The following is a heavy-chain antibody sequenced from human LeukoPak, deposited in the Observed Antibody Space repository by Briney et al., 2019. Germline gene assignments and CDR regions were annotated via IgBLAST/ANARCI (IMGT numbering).Heavy chain of an antibody. Sequence: KPSETLSLTCTVSGGSISSYCWSWIRQPPGKGLEWIGYIYYSGSTNYNPSLKSRVTISVDTSKNQFSLKLSSVTAADTAVYYCARVVTSRREQGYYDILTGYYSYYFDYWGQGTLVTVSS. J-gene: IGHJ4*02. CDR1: GGSISSYC. CDR3: ARVVTSRREQGYYDILTGYYSYYFDY. D-gene: IGHD3-9*01. V-gene: IGHV4-59*01. CDR2: IYYSGST.